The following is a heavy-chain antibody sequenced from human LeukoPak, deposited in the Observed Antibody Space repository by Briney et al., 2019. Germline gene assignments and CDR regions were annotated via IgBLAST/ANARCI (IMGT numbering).Heavy chain of an antibody. D-gene: IGHD3-22*01. J-gene: IGHJ4*02. CDR1: GITLSNYG. Sequence: GGSLRLSCAVSGITLSNYGMSWVRQAPGKGLEWVAGISGSGGSTNYADSVKGRFTISRDNPKNTLYLQMNSLGVEDTAVYFCAKRGVVIRVILVGFHKEAYYFDSWGQGARVTVSS. CDR3: AKRGVVIRVILVGFHKEAYYFDS. V-gene: IGHV3-23*01. CDR2: ISGSGGST.